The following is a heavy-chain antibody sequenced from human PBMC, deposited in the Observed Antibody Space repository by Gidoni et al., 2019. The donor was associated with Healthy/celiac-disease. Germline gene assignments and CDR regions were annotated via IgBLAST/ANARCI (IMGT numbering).Heavy chain of an antibody. CDR2: TSSSSSYI. CDR1: GFTVSSYS. V-gene: IGHV3-21*01. CDR3: ASLTGDDAYYYYYMDV. D-gene: IGHD7-27*01. J-gene: IGHJ6*03. Sequence: EVQLVESGGGLVKPGGSLRLSCAASGFTVSSYSMNWVRQAPGKGLELVSSTSSSSSYISYADSVKGRFTISRDNAKNSLYLQMNSLRAEDTAVYYCASLTGDDAYYYYYMDVWGKGTTVTVSS.